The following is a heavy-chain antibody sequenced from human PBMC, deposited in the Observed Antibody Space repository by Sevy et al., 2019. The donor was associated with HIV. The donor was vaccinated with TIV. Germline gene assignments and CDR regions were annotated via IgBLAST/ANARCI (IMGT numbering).Heavy chain of an antibody. CDR3: ARVQRGSRVSSTSSYMPDY. D-gene: IGHD2-2*02. J-gene: IGHJ4*02. CDR2: IKQDGSEK. Sequence: GGSLRLSCAASGFTFSSYWMSWVRQAPGKGLEWVANIKQDGSEKYYVDSVKGRFTISRDNAKNSLYLQMNSLRAEDTAVYYCARVQRGSRVSSTSSYMPDYWGQGTLVTVSS. V-gene: IGHV3-7*01. CDR1: GFTFSSYW.